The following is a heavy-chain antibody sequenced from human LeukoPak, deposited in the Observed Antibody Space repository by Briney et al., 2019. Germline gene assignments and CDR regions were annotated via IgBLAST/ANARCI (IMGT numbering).Heavy chain of an antibody. J-gene: IGHJ3*02. D-gene: IGHD3-16*01. CDR3: ANLGPHDAFDI. CDR1: GFTFSSYA. CDR2: SSGSGGST. Sequence: PGGSLRLSCAASGFTFSSYARSGVRQAPGKGLEGVSASSGSGGSTYYADSVKGRFTISRDNSKNTLYLQMNSLRAEDTAVYYCANLGPHDAFDIWGQGTMVTVSS. V-gene: IGHV3-23*01.